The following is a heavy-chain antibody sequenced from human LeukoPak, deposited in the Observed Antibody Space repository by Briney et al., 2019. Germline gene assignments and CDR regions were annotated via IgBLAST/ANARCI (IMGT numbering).Heavy chain of an antibody. D-gene: IGHD3-22*01. J-gene: IGHJ5*02. Sequence: YIYTSGSSNYNPSLKSRVTISVDTSKNQLSLKLRSVTAADTAVYYCARGDSRGSNWFDPWGQGTLVTVSS. CDR2: IYTSGSS. V-gene: IGHV4-59*09. CDR3: ARGDSRGSNWFDP.